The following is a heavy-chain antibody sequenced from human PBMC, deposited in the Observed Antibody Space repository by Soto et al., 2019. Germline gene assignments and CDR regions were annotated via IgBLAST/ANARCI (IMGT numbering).Heavy chain of an antibody. D-gene: IGHD4-4*01. V-gene: IGHV3-21*02. CDR3: VKEGISNYNEDCDY. J-gene: IGHJ4*02. CDR1: GFIFATHT. CDR2: ITGSGIYT. Sequence: VQLVESGGGLVKPGWSLRLSCAASGFIFATHTINWVRQAPGKGLEWVSSITGSGIYTRYADSVKGRFTISRDNAKASLYLQRNSLGAEDTADYHCVKEGISNYNEDCDYWGQGTLVTVSS.